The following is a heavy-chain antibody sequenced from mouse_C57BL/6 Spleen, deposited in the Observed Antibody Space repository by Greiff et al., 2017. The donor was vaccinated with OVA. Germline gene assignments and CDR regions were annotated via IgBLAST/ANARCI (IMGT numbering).Heavy chain of an antibody. J-gene: IGHJ2*01. V-gene: IGHV5-9-1*02. CDR1: GFTFSSYA. CDR2: ISSGGDYI. CDR3: TRDGRGSSSYYFDY. D-gene: IGHD1-1*01. Sequence: EVQLQESGEGLVKPGGSLKLSCAASGFTFSSYAMSWVRQTPEKRLEWVAYISSGGDYIYYADTVKGRFTISRDNARNTLYLQMSSLKSEDTAMYYCTRDGRGSSSYYFDYWGQGTTLTVSS.